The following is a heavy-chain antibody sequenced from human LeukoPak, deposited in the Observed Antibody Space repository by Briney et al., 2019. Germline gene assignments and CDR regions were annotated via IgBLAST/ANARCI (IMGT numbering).Heavy chain of an antibody. CDR3: AREPTYSGSYYYYYMDV. J-gene: IGHJ6*03. CDR2: INPNSGGT. V-gene: IGHV1-2*06. CDR1: GYTFTGYY. D-gene: IGHD1-26*01. Sequence: GASLKVSCKASGYTFTGYYMHWVRQAPGQGLEWMGRINPNSGGTNYAQKFQGRVTMTRDTFISTAYMELSRLRSDDTAVYYCAREPTYSGSYYYYYMDVWGKGTTVTVSS.